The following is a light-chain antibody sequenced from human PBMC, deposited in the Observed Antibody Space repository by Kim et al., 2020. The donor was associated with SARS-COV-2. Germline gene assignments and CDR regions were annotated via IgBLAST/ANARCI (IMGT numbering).Light chain of an antibody. Sequence: DIQMTQSPSLLSASVGDRVTITCRASQSISRMLDWYQQKPGEAPKLLIYAASSLRSGVPSRFSGSGSGTDFTLTISSLQPEDFATYYCQQYYNNPPTFGQGTKVDIK. CDR1: QSISRM. CDR2: AAS. J-gene: IGKJ1*01. CDR3: QQYYNNPPT. V-gene: IGKV1-39*01.